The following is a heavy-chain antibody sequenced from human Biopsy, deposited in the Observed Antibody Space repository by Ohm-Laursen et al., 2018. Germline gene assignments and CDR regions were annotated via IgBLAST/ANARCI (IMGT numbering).Heavy chain of an antibody. J-gene: IGHJ3*02. CDR3: ARDPGYDFWSGSDPFDI. CDR1: GYTFTAYG. D-gene: IGHD3-3*01. CDR2: ISTYNDDT. V-gene: IGHV1-18*04. Sequence: ASVTVSGKTSGYTFTAYGVSWVRQAPGHGLEWMGWISTYNDDTNIAQKFQGRVSMTTDTSTRTAYMELRSLRSGDTAIYFCARDPGYDFWSGSDPFDIWGQGTLVTVS.